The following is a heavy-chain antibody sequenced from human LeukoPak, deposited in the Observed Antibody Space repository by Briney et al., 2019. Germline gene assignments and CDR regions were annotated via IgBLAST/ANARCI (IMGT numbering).Heavy chain of an antibody. V-gene: IGHV1-69*06. D-gene: IGHD4-17*01. CDR3: ARDQVRTRTVTTQYYYYYYMDV. CDR2: IIPIFGTA. CDR1: GGTFSSYA. J-gene: IGHJ6*03. Sequence: SVKVSCKASGGTFSSYAISWVRQAPGQGLEWMGGIIPIFGTANYAQKFQGRVTITADKSTSTAYMELSSLRSEDTAVYYCARDQVRTRTVTTQYYYYYYMDVWGKGTTVTVSS.